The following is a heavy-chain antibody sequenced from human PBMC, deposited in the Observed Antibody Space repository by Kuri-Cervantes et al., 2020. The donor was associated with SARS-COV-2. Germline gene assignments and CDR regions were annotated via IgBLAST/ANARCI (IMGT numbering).Heavy chain of an antibody. CDR1: GFTFSDYY. V-gene: IGHV3-30*02. CDR2: IRYDGSNK. J-gene: IGHJ4*02. Sequence: GESLKISCAASGFTFSDYYMSWIRQAPGKGLEWVAFIRYDGSNKYYADSVKGRFTIYRDNAKNSLYLQMNSLRADDTAVYYCVRKGDSWGQGTLVTVSS. CDR3: VRKGDS.